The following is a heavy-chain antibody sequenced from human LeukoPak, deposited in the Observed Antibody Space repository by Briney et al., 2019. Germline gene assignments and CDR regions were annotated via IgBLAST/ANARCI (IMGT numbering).Heavy chain of an antibody. J-gene: IGHJ4*02. D-gene: IGHD3-16*01. CDR2: ISAYNGNT. CDR1: GYTFTSYG. CDR3: AREGGDYVWGSYHLDY. V-gene: IGHV1-18*01. Sequence: ASVKVSCKASGYTFTSYGISWVRQAPGQGLEWMGWISAYNGNTNYAQKLHGRVTMTTDTSTSTAYMELRSLRSDDTAVYYCAREGGDYVWGSYHLDYWGQGTLVTVSS.